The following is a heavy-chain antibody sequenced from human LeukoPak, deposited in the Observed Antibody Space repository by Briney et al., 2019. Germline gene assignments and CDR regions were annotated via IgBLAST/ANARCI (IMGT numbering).Heavy chain of an antibody. V-gene: IGHV4-34*01. CDR1: GGSFSGYY. CDR2: INYSGST. J-gene: IGHJ6*03. D-gene: IGHD2-2*01. Sequence: SETLSLTCAVYGGSFSGYYWSWIRQPPGKGLEWIGEINYSGSTNYNPSLKSRVTISVDTSKNQFSLKLSSVTAADTAVYYCAREYCSSTSCYYYYYYYYMDVWGKGTTVTVSS. CDR3: AREYCSSTSCYYYYYYYYMDV.